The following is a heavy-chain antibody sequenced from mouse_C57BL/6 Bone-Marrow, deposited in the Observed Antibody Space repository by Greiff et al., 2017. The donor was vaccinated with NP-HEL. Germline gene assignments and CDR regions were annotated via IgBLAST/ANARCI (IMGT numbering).Heavy chain of an antibody. Sequence: EVMLVESGGGLVKPGGSLKLSCAASGFTFSSYAMSWVRQTPEKRLEWVATISDGGSYTYYPDNVKGRFTLSRDNAKNNLYLQMSHLKSEDTAMYYCARGWMLYGSRSGCAYWGQGTLVTVSA. D-gene: IGHD1-1*01. CDR2: ISDGGSYT. J-gene: IGHJ3*01. CDR1: GFTFSSYA. V-gene: IGHV5-4*03. CDR3: ARGWMLYGSRSGCAY.